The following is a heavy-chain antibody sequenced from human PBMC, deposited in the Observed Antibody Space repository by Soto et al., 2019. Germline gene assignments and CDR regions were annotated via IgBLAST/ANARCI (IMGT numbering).Heavy chain of an antibody. V-gene: IGHV1-18*01. CDR1: NYTFTSYD. CDR2: ISAYNGDT. J-gene: IGHJ6*04. CDR3: ASSVGRSGSSAHSYYCMDV. D-gene: IGHD3-10*01. Sequence: QVQLVQSGAEVKKPGASVKVSCKASNYTFTSYDISWVRQAPGQGLEWMGWISAYNGDTNYAQRLNGRITMTTDTSPSTAYMELRSLRSDDTAVYYCASSVGRSGSSAHSYYCMDVWGKGTTVTVSS.